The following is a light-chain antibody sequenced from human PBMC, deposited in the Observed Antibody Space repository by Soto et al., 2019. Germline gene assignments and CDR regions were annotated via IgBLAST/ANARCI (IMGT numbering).Light chain of an antibody. V-gene: IGKV1-8*01. CDR2: AAS. CDR3: QQYYSYPVT. Sequence: AILMTQSPASLSASTGDRVTITCRASQGISSYLAWYQQKPGKAPKLLIYAASTLQSGVPSRFSGSGSGTDFTLTISCLQSEDFATYYCQQYYSYPVTFGQGTRLE. J-gene: IGKJ5*01. CDR1: QGISSY.